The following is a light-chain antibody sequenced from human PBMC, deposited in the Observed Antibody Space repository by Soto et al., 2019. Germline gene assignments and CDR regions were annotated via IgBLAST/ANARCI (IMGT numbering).Light chain of an antibody. Sequence: NVLTQSPGTLSVSPGERVTLSCRASQSLGSDNFVWYQQKSGQAPRLLMYGASNRANGIPDRFSGSVSGTDFTLTISSLQPEDFAVYYCQQYGRPLWTFGQGTKVEMK. V-gene: IGKV3-20*01. CDR3: QQYGRPLWT. CDR2: GAS. J-gene: IGKJ1*01. CDR1: QSLGSDN.